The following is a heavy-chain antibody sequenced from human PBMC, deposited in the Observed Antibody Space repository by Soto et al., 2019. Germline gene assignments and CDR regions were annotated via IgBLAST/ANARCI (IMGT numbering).Heavy chain of an antibody. CDR2: ISSYNNNA. CDR3: ARDSNPFGVVISSPGKRRYGMGV. D-gene: IGHD3-3*01. Sequence: TVEVCCQAPNYPFDSYGFAWVRQAPDHGLQLLGRISSYNNNADYAQEFQGRITMTRDTSTTTAVMELRSLSSDDTGVYYCARDSNPFGVVISSPGKRRYGMGVRHKRTTVTVSS. V-gene: IGHV1-18*01. J-gene: IGHJ6*03. CDR1: NYPFDSYG.